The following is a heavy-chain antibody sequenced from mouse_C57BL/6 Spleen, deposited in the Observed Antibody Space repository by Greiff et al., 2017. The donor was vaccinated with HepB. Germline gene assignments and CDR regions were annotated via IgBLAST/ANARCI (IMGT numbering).Heavy chain of an antibody. CDR3: ARDDYDGYSYYAMDY. D-gene: IGHD2-3*01. V-gene: IGHV3-6*01. J-gene: IGHJ4*01. CDR2: ISYDGSN. Sequence: ESGPGLVKPSQSLSLTCSVTGYSITSGYYWNWIRQFPGNKLEWMGYISYDGSNNYNPSLKNRISITRDTSKNQFFLKLNSVTTEDTATYYCARDDYDGYSYYAMDYWGQGTSVTVSS. CDR1: GYSITSGYY.